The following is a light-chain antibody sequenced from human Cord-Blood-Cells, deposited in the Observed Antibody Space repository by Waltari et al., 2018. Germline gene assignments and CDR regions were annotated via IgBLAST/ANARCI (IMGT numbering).Light chain of an antibody. Sequence: AIQTTQSQSSLSASVGDRVTITCRASQGIRNDLGWYQQKPGKAPKLLIYAASSLQSVVPSRFSGSGSGTDFTLTISSLQPEDFATYYCLQDYNYPRTFGQGTKVEIK. CDR3: LQDYNYPRT. CDR1: QGIRND. J-gene: IGKJ1*01. CDR2: AAS. V-gene: IGKV1-6*01.